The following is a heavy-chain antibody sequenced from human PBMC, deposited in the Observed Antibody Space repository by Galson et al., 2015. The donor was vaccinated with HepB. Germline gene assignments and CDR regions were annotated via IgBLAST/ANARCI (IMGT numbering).Heavy chain of an antibody. J-gene: IGHJ3*02. V-gene: IGHV3-30*18. Sequence: LRLSCAASGFAFSRSSMHWVRQAPGEGLEWVALISHDGGNKYYADSFKGRVTISRDNVNNTVYLQMNSLRAEDTAVYYCVKDFILIGFDIWGQGSLVIVSS. CDR3: VKDFILIGFDI. CDR1: GFAFSRSS. CDR2: ISHDGGNK.